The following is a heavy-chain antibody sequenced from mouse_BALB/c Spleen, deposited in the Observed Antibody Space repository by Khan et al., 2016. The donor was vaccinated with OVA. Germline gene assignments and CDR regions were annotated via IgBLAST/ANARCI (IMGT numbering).Heavy chain of an antibody. J-gene: IGHJ2*01. CDR2: ISYSGST. CDR3: ARTARIKY. CDR1: GYSITSGYG. V-gene: IGHV3-2*02. Sequence: EVKLLESVPGLVKPSQSLSLTCTVTGYSITSGYGWNWIRQFPGNKLEWMGYISYSGSTNYNPSLKSRISITRDTSKNQFFLQLNSVTTEDTATYYCARTARIKYWGQGTTLTVSS. D-gene: IGHD1-2*01.